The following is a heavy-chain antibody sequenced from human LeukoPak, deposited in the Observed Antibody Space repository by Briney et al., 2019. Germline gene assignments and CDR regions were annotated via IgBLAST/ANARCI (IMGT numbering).Heavy chain of an antibody. V-gene: IGHV5-51*01. CDR2: INFGDSET. CDR1: GHSFTNHW. J-gene: IGHJ5*02. CDR3: ATRPYAGSPNWYDP. D-gene: IGHD1-26*01. Sequence: GESPKISCKASGHSFTNHWIGWVRQMPGIGLEWVGIINFGDSETLYSPSFQGQVTISLDKSISTTYLQWRSLKASDTATYYCATRPYAGSPNWYDPWGQGTLVTVSS.